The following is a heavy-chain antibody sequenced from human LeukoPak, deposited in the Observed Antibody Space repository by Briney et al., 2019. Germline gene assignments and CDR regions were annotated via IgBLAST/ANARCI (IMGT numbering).Heavy chain of an antibody. Sequence: GGSLRLSCAASGVTFSSYAMSWVRQAPGEGLEWGSAISGSGGSTYYADSVRGRFTISRDSSKNTWYLQMKRLRAEDPAVYYCAKDYKVDTAMVTGPFDYWGQGTLVTVSS. CDR3: AKDYKVDTAMVTGPFDY. J-gene: IGHJ4*02. V-gene: IGHV3-23*01. D-gene: IGHD5-18*01. CDR1: GVTFSSYA. CDR2: ISGSGGST.